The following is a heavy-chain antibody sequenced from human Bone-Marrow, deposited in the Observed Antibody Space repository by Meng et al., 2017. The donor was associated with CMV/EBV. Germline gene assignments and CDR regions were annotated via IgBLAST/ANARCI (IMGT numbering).Heavy chain of an antibody. Sequence: GGSLRLSCAVSGVTFSGSVMHWVRQASGKGLEWVGHIGRRRNNYATGYAASVKGRFSISRDDSKNTASLQMHSLKAEDTAIYFCVRQDCSGAVCYSWDSWGQGTLVTVSS. J-gene: IGHJ4*02. CDR3: VRQDCSGAVCYSWDS. V-gene: IGHV3-73*01. CDR2: IGRRRNNYAT. D-gene: IGHD2-15*01. CDR1: GVTFSGSV.